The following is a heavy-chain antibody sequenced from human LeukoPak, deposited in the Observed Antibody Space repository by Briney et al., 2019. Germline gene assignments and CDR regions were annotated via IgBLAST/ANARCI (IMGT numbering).Heavy chain of an antibody. V-gene: IGHV4-59*01. D-gene: IGHD6-19*01. CDR1: SGSISGYY. CDR3: ARSPLISSGWLGLDS. Sequence: SETLSLTCTVSSGSISGYYWSWIRQAPGKGLEWIGYIYNSGSLNYNPSLKSRVTIAVDTSENQFSLKLASVTAADTAVYYCARSPLISSGWLGLDSWGQGILVTVSS. J-gene: IGHJ4*02. CDR2: IYNSGSL.